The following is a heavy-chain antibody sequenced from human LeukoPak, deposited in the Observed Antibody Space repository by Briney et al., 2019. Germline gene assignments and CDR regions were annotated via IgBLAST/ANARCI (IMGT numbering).Heavy chain of an antibody. D-gene: IGHD2-21*02. CDR1: GYTFTGYY. CDR2: INPNSGGT. CDR3: ARDRHIVVVTAAFDI. J-gene: IGHJ3*02. Sequence: ASVKVSCKASGYTFTGYYMHWVRQAPGQGLEWMGWINPNSGGTNYAQKFQGRVTMTRDTSISTAYMELSRLRSDDTAVYYCARDRHIVVVTAAFDIWGQGTMVTVSS. V-gene: IGHV1-2*02.